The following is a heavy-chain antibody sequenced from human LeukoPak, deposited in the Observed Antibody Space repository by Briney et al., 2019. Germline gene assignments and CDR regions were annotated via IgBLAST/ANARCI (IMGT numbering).Heavy chain of an antibody. J-gene: IGHJ3*02. CDR1: GYTFTSYG. D-gene: IGHD3-16*01. CDR2: ISAYNGNT. CDR3: ARSHPLWAFGLFNAFDI. V-gene: IGHV1-18*01. Sequence: ASVKVSCKASGYTFTSYGISWVRQAPGQGLEWIGWISAYNGNTNYAQKFQGRVTITADESTSTAYMELSSLRSEDTAVYYCARSHPLWAFGLFNAFDIWGQGTMVTVSS.